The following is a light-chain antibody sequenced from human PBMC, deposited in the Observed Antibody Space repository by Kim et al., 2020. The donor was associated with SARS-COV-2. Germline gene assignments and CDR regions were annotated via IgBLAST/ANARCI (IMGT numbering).Light chain of an antibody. J-gene: IGKJ2*01. V-gene: IGKV3-20*01. CDR3: QQYDISPYT. CDR1: QSLSSSY. CDR2: NTS. Sequence: EIVLAQSPGTLSLSPGERATLSCRASQSLSSSYLAWYQQKPGQAPRLLIYNTSNRATGIPDRFSGSGSGTDFALTISRLEPEDFSVYYCQQYDISPYTFGNGTKLEIK.